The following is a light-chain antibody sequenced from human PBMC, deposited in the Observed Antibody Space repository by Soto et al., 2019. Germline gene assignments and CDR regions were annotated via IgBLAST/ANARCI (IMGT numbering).Light chain of an antibody. V-gene: IGKV3-20*01. CDR2: GAS. J-gene: IGKJ2*01. CDR1: QSVSSNY. CDR3: QLYGSSPPYT. Sequence: EIVLTQSPGTLSLSPGERATLSCRASQSVSSNYLAWYQQKPGQTPRLLIYGASGRATGIPDRFSGSGSGTDFYLSISRLESEYFAVYSCQLYGSSPPYTFGQGTNLEIK.